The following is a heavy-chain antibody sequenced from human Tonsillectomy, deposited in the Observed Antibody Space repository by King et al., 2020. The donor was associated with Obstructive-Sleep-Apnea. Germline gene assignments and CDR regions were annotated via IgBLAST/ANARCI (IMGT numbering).Heavy chain of an antibody. CDR1: GGSISSSSYY. V-gene: IGHV4-39*07. Sequence: QLQESGPGLVKPSETLSLTCTVSGGSISSSSYYWGWIRQPPGKGLEWIGSIYYSGSTYYNPSLKSRVTISVDTSKNQFSRKLSSVTAADTAVYYCAREGDIVVVPAANMDVWGQGTTVTVSS. J-gene: IGHJ6*02. D-gene: IGHD2-2*01. CDR3: AREGDIVVVPAANMDV. CDR2: IYYSGST.